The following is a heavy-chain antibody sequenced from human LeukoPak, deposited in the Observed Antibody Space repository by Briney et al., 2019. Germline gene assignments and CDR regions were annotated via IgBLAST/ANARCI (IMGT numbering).Heavy chain of an antibody. CDR1: GGTFSNYA. D-gene: IGHD5-12*01. J-gene: IGHJ4*02. CDR3: AREFYGYETEFDY. V-gene: IGHV1-69*05. Sequence: GASVKVSCKASGGTFSNYAISWVRQAPGQGLEWMGGIIPIIGTANYAQKFQGRVTISTDESTSTAYMELSGLRSEDTAVYYCAREFYGYETEFDYWGQGTLVTVSS. CDR2: IIPIIGTA.